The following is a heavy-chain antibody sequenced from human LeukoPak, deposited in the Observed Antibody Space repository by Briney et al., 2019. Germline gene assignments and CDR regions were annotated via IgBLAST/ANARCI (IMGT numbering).Heavy chain of an antibody. Sequence: GGSLRLSCGVSGFTFSDLWMNWVRQAPGKGLEWVARIKQAGSEKSYVDCVKGPITISRDNAKNSLYLRMSSLRAEDTAVYYCGRDGTAPGLYFDVWGQGTLVTVSS. J-gene: IGHJ4*01. D-gene: IGHD6-13*01. CDR2: IKQAGSEK. V-gene: IGHV3-7*01. CDR1: GFTFSDLW. CDR3: GRDGTAPGLYFDV.